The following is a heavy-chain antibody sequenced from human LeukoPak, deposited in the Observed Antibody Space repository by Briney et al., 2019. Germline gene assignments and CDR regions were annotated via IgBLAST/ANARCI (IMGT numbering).Heavy chain of an antibody. D-gene: IGHD3-10*01. CDR2: IFYTGTT. Sequence: SETLSLTCTVSGGSISNYYWSWIRQPPGKGLEWIGYIFYTGTTNYNFSLKSRLTISVDKSRNQFSLNLNSVSAADTAVYYCARSYFGSGTFNGFDYWGQGTLVTVSS. V-gene: IGHV4-59*12. CDR1: GGSISNYY. CDR3: ARSYFGSGTFNGFDY. J-gene: IGHJ4*02.